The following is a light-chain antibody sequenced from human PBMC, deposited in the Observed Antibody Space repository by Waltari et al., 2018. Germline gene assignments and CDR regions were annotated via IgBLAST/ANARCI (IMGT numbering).Light chain of an antibody. CDR3: HSRKGSDNQVV. Sequence: SAELTQGPDVSVALGQKFKNTCHGNSLGTSYTTLYQVKPGQDPALGLFGTEKRPSGRPDRISGYSSGTTSSLTITGAQAEDEADYYCHSRKGSDNQVVFGGGTKLTVL. CDR2: GTE. CDR1: SLGTSY. J-gene: IGLJ3*02. V-gene: IGLV3-19*01.